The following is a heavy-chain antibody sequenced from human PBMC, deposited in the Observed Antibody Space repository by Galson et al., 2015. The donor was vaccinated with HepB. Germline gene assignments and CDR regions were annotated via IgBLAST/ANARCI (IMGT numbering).Heavy chain of an antibody. CDR1: GFTFSDYY. Sequence: SLRLSCAASGFTFSDYYINWVRQAPGKGLEWVSSISNSSTIYYADSVKGRFTISRDNAKNSLYLQMNSLRAEDTAVYYCARRRDIVVVPAAILSRCWSHWGQGTLVTVSS. CDR3: ARRRDIVVVPAAILSRCWSH. CDR2: ISNSSTI. J-gene: IGHJ4*02. D-gene: IGHD2-2*01. V-gene: IGHV3-69-1*01.